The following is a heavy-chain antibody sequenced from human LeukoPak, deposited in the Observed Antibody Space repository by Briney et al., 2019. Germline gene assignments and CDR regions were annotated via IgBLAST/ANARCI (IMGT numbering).Heavy chain of an antibody. CDR2: ICGGGNI. Sequence: GGSLRLSCAASGFTFSDYYMSWVRQAPGKGLEWVSVICGGGNIYYADSVKGRFTISGDNSKNTLYLQMNSLRAEDTAVYYCARGAGYNYPYYFDYWGQGTLVTVSS. D-gene: IGHD5-24*01. CDR1: GFTFSDYY. J-gene: IGHJ4*02. CDR3: ARGAGYNYPYYFDY. V-gene: IGHV3-53*01.